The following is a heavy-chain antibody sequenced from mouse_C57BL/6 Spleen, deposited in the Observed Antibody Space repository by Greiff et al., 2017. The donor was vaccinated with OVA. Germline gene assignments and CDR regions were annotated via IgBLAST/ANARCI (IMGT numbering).Heavy chain of an antibody. V-gene: IGHV5-17*01. Sequence: EVMLVESGGGLVKPGGSLKLSCAASGFTFSDYGMHWVRQAPEKGLEWVAYISSGSSTIYYADTVKGRFTISRDNAKNTLFLQMTSLRSEDTAMYYCARPYYGSSYPYAMDYWGQGTSVTVSS. CDR2: ISSGSSTI. CDR1: GFTFSDYG. J-gene: IGHJ4*01. D-gene: IGHD1-1*01. CDR3: ARPYYGSSYPYAMDY.